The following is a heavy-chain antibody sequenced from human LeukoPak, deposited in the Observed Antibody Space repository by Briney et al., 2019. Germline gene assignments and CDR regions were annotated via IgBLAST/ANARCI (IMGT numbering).Heavy chain of an antibody. D-gene: IGHD5-12*01. J-gene: IGHJ4*02. CDR3: ARIMVATTREAFDN. CDR2: ISSSGSTV. V-gene: IGHV3-48*03. Sequence: GGSLRLSCAASGFTFTSYEMNWVRQAPGKGLEWVSYISSSGSTVYYADSVRGRFTISRDNAKNSLYLQMNSLRAEDTAVYYCARIMVATTREAFDNWGQGTLVTVSS. CDR1: GFTFTSYE.